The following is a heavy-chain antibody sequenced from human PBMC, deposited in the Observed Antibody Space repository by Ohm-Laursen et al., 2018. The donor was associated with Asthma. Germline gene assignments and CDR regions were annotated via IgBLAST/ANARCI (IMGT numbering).Heavy chain of an antibody. CDR3: AKDIRAYLTTDDC. J-gene: IGHJ4*02. V-gene: IGHV1-69*13. Sequence: SVKVSCKASGGTFSSYAISWVRQAPGQGLEWMGGIIPIFGTANYAQKFQGRVTITADESTSTAYMELSSLRAEDTAVYYCAKDIRAYLTTDDCWGQGTLVTVSS. D-gene: IGHD4-11*01. CDR1: GGTFSSYA. CDR2: IIPIFGTA.